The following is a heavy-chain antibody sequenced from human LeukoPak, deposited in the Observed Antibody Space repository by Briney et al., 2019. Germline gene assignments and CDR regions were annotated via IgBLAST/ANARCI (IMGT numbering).Heavy chain of an antibody. D-gene: IGHD6-19*01. J-gene: IGHJ5*02. V-gene: IGHV3-64D*06. CDR2: ISSTGGST. Sequence: PGGSLRLSCSASGFTFSNYAIHWVRQAPGKGLEYVSAISSTGGSTFYADSVKGRFTISRDNSKSMIYLQMSSLRPEDTAVYYCLKAPNSGWYSPWFDPWGQGILVTVSS. CDR3: LKAPNSGWYSPWFDP. CDR1: GFTFSNYA.